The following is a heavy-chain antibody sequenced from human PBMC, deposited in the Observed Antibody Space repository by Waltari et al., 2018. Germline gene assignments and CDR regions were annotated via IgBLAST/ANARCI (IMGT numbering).Heavy chain of an antibody. Sequence: QVQLVQSGAEVKKPGSSVTVSCTASGGSFASYGISWWVPAPGQGLEWMGGIIPTVGTTNYAQKFQGRVTINADKSTSTAYMHLTSLRSEDAAVYYCAGGYYESSGFSFYYFYHMDVWGKGTTVTVSS. CDR1: GGSFASYG. D-gene: IGHD3-22*01. CDR2: IIPTVGTT. V-gene: IGHV1-69*14. J-gene: IGHJ6*03. CDR3: AGGYYESSGFSFYYFYHMDV.